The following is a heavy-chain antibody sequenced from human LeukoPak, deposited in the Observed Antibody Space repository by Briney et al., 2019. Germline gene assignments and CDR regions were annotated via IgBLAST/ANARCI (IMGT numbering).Heavy chain of an antibody. V-gene: IGHV4-39*01. D-gene: IGHD3-16*01. Sequence: PSETLSLTCTVSGGSISSSSYYWGWIRQPPGKGLEWIGSIYYSGSTYYNPSLKSRVTISVDTSKNQFSLKLSSVTAADTAVYYCARLRALYYYGMDVWGQGTTVTVSS. J-gene: IGHJ6*02. CDR1: GGSISSSSYY. CDR3: ARLRALYYYGMDV. CDR2: IYYSGST.